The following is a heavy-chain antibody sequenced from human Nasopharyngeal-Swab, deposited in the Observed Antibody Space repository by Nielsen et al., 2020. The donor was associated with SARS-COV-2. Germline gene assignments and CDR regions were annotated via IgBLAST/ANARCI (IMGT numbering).Heavy chain of an antibody. CDR1: GFIFSAYW. J-gene: IGHJ4*02. V-gene: IGHV3-48*02. CDR3: ARESGYSGSGIDY. D-gene: IGHD1-26*01. Sequence: GESLKISCAASGFIFSAYWMNWVRQAPGKGLEWVSYISSSSSTIYYADSVKGRFTISRDNAKNSLYLQMNSLRDEDTAVYYCARESGYSGSGIDYWGQGTLVTVSS. CDR2: ISSSSSTI.